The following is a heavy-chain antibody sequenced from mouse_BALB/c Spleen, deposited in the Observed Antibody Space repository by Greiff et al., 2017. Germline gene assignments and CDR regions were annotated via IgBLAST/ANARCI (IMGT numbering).Heavy chain of an antibody. CDR2: ISTYYGDA. V-gene: IGHV1S137*01. D-gene: IGHD3-2*01. CDR1: GYTFTDYA. CDR3: ARSRQLGLSY. Sequence: QVQLQQSGAELVRPGVSVKISCKGSGYTFTDYAMHWVKQSHAKSLEWIGVISTYYGDASYNQKFKGKATMTVDKSSSTAYMELARLTSEDSAIYYCARSRQLGLSYWGQGTLVTVSA. J-gene: IGHJ3*01.